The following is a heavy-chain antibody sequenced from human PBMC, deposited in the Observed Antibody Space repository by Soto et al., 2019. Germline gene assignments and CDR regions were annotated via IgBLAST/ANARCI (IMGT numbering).Heavy chain of an antibody. V-gene: IGHV4-59*08. CDR3: ARRGYMDV. CDR2: LSDSGST. Sequence: TSETLSLTCTVSGGSISGHNWSWIRQPPGKGLEWIGCLSDSGSTNYNPSLKSRVTISADTSQNQFSLKLSSVTAADTAVYYCARRGYMDVWGKGTTVTVSS. CDR1: GGSISGHN. J-gene: IGHJ6*03.